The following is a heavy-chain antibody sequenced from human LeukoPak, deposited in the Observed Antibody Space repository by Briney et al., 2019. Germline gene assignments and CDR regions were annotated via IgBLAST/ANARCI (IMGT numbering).Heavy chain of an antibody. J-gene: IGHJ3*02. CDR1: VGSISSFY. D-gene: IGHD2-15*01. CDR2: IYNSEST. V-gene: IGHV4-59*08. Sequence: PSETLSLTCTVSVGSISSFYWSWIRQPPGKGLEWIGYIYNSESTNYNPSLKSGATISVDTSKNQFSLMLTSVTASDTAVYYCARHCSGGSCPLSFDAFDIWGQGTMVTVSS. CDR3: ARHCSGGSCPLSFDAFDI.